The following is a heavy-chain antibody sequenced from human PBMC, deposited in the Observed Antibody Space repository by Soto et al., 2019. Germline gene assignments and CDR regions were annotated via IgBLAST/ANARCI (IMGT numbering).Heavy chain of an antibody. D-gene: IGHD3-22*01. CDR1: GGSISSGDYY. V-gene: IGHV4-30-4*01. Sequence: SETLSLTCTVSGGSISSGDYYWSWIRQPPGKGLEWIGYIYYSGSTYSNPSLKSRVTISVDTSKNQFSLKLSSVTAADTAVYYCARDQANYYDSSGYNYWGQGTLVTVS. J-gene: IGHJ4*02. CDR2: IYYSGST. CDR3: ARDQANYYDSSGYNY.